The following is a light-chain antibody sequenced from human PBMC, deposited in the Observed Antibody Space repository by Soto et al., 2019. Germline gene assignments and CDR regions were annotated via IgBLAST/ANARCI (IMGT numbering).Light chain of an antibody. CDR2: KAS. CDR3: QQYNSYWT. Sequence: DIQMTQSPSTLSASVGDRVTITCRASQSISSWLAWYQQKPGKAPKLLIYKASSLESGVPSRFSGSRSGTELTHTISSLQPNDLATYYCQQYNSYWTFGQGTKVEIK. V-gene: IGKV1-5*03. J-gene: IGKJ1*01. CDR1: QSISSW.